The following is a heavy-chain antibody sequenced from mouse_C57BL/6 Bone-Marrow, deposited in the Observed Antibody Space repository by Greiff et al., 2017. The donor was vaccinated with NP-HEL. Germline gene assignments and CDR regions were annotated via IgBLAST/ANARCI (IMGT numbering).Heavy chain of an antibody. CDR3: ARTSNCSAWFAY. Sequence: EVKLVESGGGLVKPGGSLKLSCAASGFTFSSYAMSWVRQTPEKRLEWVATISDGGSYTYYPDNVKGRFTISRDNAKNNLYLQMSHLKSEDTAMYYCARTSNCSAWFAYWGQGTLVTVSA. D-gene: IGHD2-5*01. CDR1: GFTFSSYA. V-gene: IGHV5-4*03. J-gene: IGHJ3*01. CDR2: ISDGGSYT.